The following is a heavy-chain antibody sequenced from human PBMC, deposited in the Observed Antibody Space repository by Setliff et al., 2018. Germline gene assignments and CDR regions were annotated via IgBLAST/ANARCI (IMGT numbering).Heavy chain of an antibody. V-gene: IGHV1-18*01. D-gene: IGHD2-21*01. CDR2: ISGYNGNT. CDR3: ARVTYCGGDCYSFDY. Sequence: ASVKVSCKTSGYSFINYGLSWMRQAPGQGLEWVGWISGYNGNTDYAQNLQGRVTMTIDTSTSTAYVELRSLRSDDTAVYFCARVTYCGGDCYSFDYWGQGTLVTVS. J-gene: IGHJ4*02. CDR1: GYSFINYG.